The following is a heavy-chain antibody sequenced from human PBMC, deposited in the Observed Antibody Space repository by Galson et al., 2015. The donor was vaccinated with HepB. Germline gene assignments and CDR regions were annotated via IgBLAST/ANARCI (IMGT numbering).Heavy chain of an antibody. CDR3: ARARYSYGLSDY. V-gene: IGHV3-11*06. Sequence: SLRLSCAASGFTFSDYYMSWIRQAPGKGLEWVSYISSSSSYTNYADSVKGRFTISRDNAKNSLYQQMNSLRAEDTAVYYCARARYSYGLSDYWGQGTLVTVSS. D-gene: IGHD5-18*01. J-gene: IGHJ4*02. CDR1: GFTFSDYY. CDR2: ISSSSSYT.